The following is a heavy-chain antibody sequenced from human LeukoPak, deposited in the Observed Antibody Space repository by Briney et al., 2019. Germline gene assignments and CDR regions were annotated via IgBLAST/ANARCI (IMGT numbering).Heavy chain of an antibody. CDR3: ARVRDQLIYYFDY. V-gene: IGHV1-69*05. J-gene: IGHJ4*02. D-gene: IGHD1-1*01. CDR2: IIPIFGTA. CDR1: GGTFSSYA. Sequence: VASVKVPCKASGGTFSSYAISWVRQAPGQGLEWMGGIIPIFGTANYAQKFQGRVTITTDESTSTAYMELSSLRSEDTAVYYCARVRDQLIYYFDYWGQGALVTVSS.